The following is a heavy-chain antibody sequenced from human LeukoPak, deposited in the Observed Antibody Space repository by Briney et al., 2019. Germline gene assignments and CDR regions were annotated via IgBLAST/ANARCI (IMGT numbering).Heavy chain of an antibody. CDR2: INPNSGGT. J-gene: IGHJ4*02. Sequence: ASVKVSCKASGYTFTGYYMHWVRQAPGQGLEWMGWINPNSGGTNYAQKFQGRVTMTRDTSISTAYMELSSLRSEDTAVYYCARVPHPSGYPYYFDYWGQGTLVTVSS. D-gene: IGHD3-22*01. V-gene: IGHV1-2*02. CDR1: GYTFTGYY. CDR3: ARVPHPSGYPYYFDY.